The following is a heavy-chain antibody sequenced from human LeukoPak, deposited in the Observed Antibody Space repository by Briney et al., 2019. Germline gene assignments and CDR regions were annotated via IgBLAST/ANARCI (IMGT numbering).Heavy chain of an antibody. CDR2: VDHTGNT. J-gene: IGHJ4*02. CDR3: ARGTQVRRSGIDY. D-gene: IGHD1-26*01. Sequence: PSETLSLTCSVSDDSITMYYWTWIRQPPGKGLEWIGYVDHTGNTNYNPSLKSRVTMSVDTSKNKFSLTLASVTAADTAVYYCARGTQVRRSGIDYWGQGILVTVSS. V-gene: IGHV4-59*01. CDR1: DDSITMYY.